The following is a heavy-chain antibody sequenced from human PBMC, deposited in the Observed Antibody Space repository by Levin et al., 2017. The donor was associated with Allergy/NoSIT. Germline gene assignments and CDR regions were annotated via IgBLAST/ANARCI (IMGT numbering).Heavy chain of an antibody. J-gene: IGHJ4*02. V-gene: IGHV4-59*01. Sequence: SQTLSLTCTVSGGSISSYYWSWIRQTPGKGLEWIGYIYYSGSTNYNPSLKSRVTISLGTSENQFSLKLSSVTAADTAVYYCARTPYFYDSSGYYVCYFDYWGQGTLVTVSS. CDR2: IYYSGST. CDR1: GGSISSYY. CDR3: ARTPYFYDSSGYYVCYFDY. D-gene: IGHD3-22*01.